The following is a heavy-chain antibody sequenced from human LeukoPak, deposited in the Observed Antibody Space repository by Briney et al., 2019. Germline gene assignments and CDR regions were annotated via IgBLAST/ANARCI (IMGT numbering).Heavy chain of an antibody. CDR3: ASRTGSYYPFDS. J-gene: IGHJ4*02. Sequence: GESLKISCKGSGYSFSNYYIDWVRQMPGKGLEWMGVMYPGGSDIRYSPSFQGQVTIPADKSIDTAYLQWSSLKTSDSAMYYCASRTGSYYPFDSWGQGTLVTVSS. CDR2: MYPGGSDI. CDR1: GYSFSNYY. V-gene: IGHV5-51*01. D-gene: IGHD1-14*01.